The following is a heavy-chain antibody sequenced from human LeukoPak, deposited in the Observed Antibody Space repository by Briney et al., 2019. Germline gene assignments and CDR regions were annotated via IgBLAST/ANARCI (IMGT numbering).Heavy chain of an antibody. CDR2: INHSGST. CDR1: GGSFSGYY. CDR3: ARGPAAGRDFDY. D-gene: IGHD6-19*01. Sequence: SETLSLTCAVYGGSFSGYYWSWIRQPPGKGLEWVGEINHSGSTNYNPSLKSRVTISVDTSKNQFSLKLSSVTAADTAVYYCARGPAAGRDFDYWGQGTLVTVS. V-gene: IGHV4-34*01. J-gene: IGHJ4*02.